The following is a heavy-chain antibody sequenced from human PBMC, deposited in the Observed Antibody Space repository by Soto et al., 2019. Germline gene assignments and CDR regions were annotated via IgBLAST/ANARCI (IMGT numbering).Heavy chain of an antibody. CDR2: IYYSGST. Sequence: SETLSLTCTVSGGSISSGGYYWSWIRQHPGKGLEWIGYIYYSGSTYYNPSLKSRVTISVDTSKNQFSLKLSSVTAADTAVYYCARERKKGSDYYYDSSGYFDYWGQGTLVTVSS. D-gene: IGHD3-22*01. J-gene: IGHJ4*02. CDR3: ARERKKGSDYYYDSSGYFDY. CDR1: GGSISSGGYY. V-gene: IGHV4-31*03.